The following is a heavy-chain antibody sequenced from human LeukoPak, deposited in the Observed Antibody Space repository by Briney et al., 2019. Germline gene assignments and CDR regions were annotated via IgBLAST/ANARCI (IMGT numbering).Heavy chain of an antibody. Sequence: GGSLRLSCAASGFTFSSYSMNWVRQAPGKGLEWVSSITSSNNYIYYGDSVKGRFTISRDNAKNSLYLQMNSLRAEDTAVYYCAKDPSIVGPTPSGRGGQGTLVTVSS. V-gene: IGHV3-21*01. D-gene: IGHD1-26*01. CDR1: GFTFSSYS. CDR2: ITSSNNYI. CDR3: AKDPSIVGPTPSGR. J-gene: IGHJ4*02.